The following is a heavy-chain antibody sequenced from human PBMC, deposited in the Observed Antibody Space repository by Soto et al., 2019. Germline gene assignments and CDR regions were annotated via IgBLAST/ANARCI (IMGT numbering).Heavy chain of an antibody. J-gene: IGHJ3*02. Sequence: QLQLQESGSGLVKPSQTLSLTCAVSGGSISSGGYSWSWIRQPPGKGLEWIGYIYHSGSTHYNPSLKSRVTISVDRSKNQFSLKLSSVTAADTAVYYCARSGYLTSDAFDIWGQGTMVTVSS. CDR1: GGSISSGGYS. CDR3: ARSGYLTSDAFDI. CDR2: IYHSGST. D-gene: IGHD3-3*01. V-gene: IGHV4-30-2*01.